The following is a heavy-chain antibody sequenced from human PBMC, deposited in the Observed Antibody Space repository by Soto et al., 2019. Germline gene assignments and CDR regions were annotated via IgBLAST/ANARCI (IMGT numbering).Heavy chain of an antibody. D-gene: IGHD3-3*02. Sequence: PSHTLSFTCAISGYSVANNSAAWNWIRQSPSRGLEWLGRTYYRSKWFNNYALSVKGRITINPDTSKNQFSLQLNSVTPEDTAVYYCAREGRLAASIFHNWFDPWGQGTLVTVSS. CDR1: GYSVANNSAA. V-gene: IGHV6-1*01. J-gene: IGHJ5*02. CDR3: AREGRLAASIFHNWFDP. CDR2: TYYRSKWFN.